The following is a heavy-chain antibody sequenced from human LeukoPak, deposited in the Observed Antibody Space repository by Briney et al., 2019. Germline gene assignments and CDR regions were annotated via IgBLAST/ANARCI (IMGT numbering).Heavy chain of an antibody. V-gene: IGHV1-3*01. J-gene: IGHJ4*02. CDR2: INAGNGNT. CDR3: ARVGPFGGVIVPFDY. D-gene: IGHD3-16*02. CDR1: GYTFTSYA. Sequence: GASVKVSCKASGYTFTSYAMHWVRQAPGQRLEWMGWINAGNGNTKYSQKFQGGVTITRDTSASTAYMELSSLRSEDTAVYYCARVGPFGGVIVPFDYWGQGTLVTVSS.